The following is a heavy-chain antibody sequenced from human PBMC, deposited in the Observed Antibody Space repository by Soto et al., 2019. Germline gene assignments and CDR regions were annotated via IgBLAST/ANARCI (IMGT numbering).Heavy chain of an antibody. V-gene: IGHV3-33*01. CDR2: VWYDGTNK. CDR3: ARGGHSSSWYRLEYYFFDY. Sequence: QVQLVESGGGVVQPGRSLRLSCEASGFTFKSYGMHWVRQAPGKGLEWVAVVWYDGTNKKYADSVKGRFNIYRDNSKNTLYLQMDILRAEDTGIYYCARGGHSSSWYRLEYYFFDYWGHGSVVTVSS. J-gene: IGHJ4*03. D-gene: IGHD6-13*01. CDR1: GFTFKSYG.